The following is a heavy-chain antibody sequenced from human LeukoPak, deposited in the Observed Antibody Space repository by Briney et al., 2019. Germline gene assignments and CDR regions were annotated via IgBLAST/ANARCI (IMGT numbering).Heavy chain of an antibody. CDR1: GFTFSSYS. CDR2: ISSSSSYI. J-gene: IGHJ4*02. Sequence: PGGSLRLSCAASGFTFSSYSMNWVRQAPGKGLEWVSSISSSSSYIYYADSVQGRFTISRDNSKNTLYLQMNSLRAEDTAVYYCAKDQPAAYFDYWGQGSLVTVSS. D-gene: IGHD2-2*01. V-gene: IGHV3-21*01. CDR3: AKDQPAAYFDY.